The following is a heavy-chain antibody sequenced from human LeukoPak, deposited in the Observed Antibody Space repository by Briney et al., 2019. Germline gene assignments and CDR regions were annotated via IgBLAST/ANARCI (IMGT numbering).Heavy chain of an antibody. CDR2: ISSSGDRTL. Sequence: GGSLRLSCAAPGFTFSSYEMIWVRQAPGQGLEWLAYISSSGDRTLYCSASMKGRFTVSRDNAKNSLYLQMNTLTIEDTAVYYCARESDGGGYRFGYWGQGSLVTVSS. CDR3: ARESDGGGYRFGY. D-gene: IGHD3-22*01. V-gene: IGHV3-48*03. CDR1: GFTFSSYE. J-gene: IGHJ4*02.